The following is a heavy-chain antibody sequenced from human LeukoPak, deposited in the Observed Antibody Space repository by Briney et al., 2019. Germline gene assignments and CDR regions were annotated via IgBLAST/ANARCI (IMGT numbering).Heavy chain of an antibody. CDR1: GYTFTDYF. J-gene: IGHJ4*02. Sequence: GASVTVSCQTSGYTFTDYFMHWVRQAPGQGLEWMGWINPNSGGTNYAQKFQGRVSMTRDTSISTAYMELNRLGSDDTAVYYCARKQGAAPLDYWGQGTLVTVSS. D-gene: IGHD2-15*01. CDR2: INPNSGGT. V-gene: IGHV1-2*02. CDR3: ARKQGAAPLDY.